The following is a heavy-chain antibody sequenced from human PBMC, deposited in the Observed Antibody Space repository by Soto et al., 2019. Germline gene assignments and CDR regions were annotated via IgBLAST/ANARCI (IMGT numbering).Heavy chain of an antibody. J-gene: IGHJ4*02. CDR2: ISAYNGNT. Sequence: QVQLVQSGAEVKKPGASVKVSCKASGYTSTTYGISWVRQAPGQGLEWLGWISAYNGNTNYAQKVQGRVTMTIDTSSNTAYMELRSLRSDDTAVYYCAGYYYESSGYFEGFDYWGQGTLVTVSS. CDR1: GYTSTTYG. V-gene: IGHV1-18*01. CDR3: AGYYYESSGYFEGFDY. D-gene: IGHD3-22*01.